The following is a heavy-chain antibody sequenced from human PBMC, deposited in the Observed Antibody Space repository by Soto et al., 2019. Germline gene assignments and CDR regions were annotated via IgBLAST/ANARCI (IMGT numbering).Heavy chain of an antibody. CDR2: ISYDGTNN. CDR3: ATITVVRGVTYDAFDF. CDR1: GFTFSAYA. D-gene: IGHD3-10*01. V-gene: IGHV3-30-3*01. J-gene: IGHJ3*01. Sequence: QVQLVESGGGVVQPGRSLRLSCAASGFTFSAYAMHWVRQAPGKGLEWVAVISYDGTNNYYADSVKGRFTISRGNSKNTLFLQMNSLRSEDTAVYYCATITVVRGVTYDAFDFWGQGTMVTVSS.